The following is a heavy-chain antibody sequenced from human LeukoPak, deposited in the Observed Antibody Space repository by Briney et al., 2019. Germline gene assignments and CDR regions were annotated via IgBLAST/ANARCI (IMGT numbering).Heavy chain of an antibody. D-gene: IGHD6-19*01. CDR2: LSGSGITT. J-gene: IGHJ4*01. Sequence: GGSLRLSCAASGFTFSNSAMSWVRQAPGKGLEWVSTLSGSGITTYYADSVKGRFTISRDNSKNTLYLQMNNLRAEDTAVYYCAKGIYSSGWSYFDYWGHGTLVTVSS. CDR1: GFTFSNSA. V-gene: IGHV3-23*01. CDR3: AKGIYSSGWSYFDY.